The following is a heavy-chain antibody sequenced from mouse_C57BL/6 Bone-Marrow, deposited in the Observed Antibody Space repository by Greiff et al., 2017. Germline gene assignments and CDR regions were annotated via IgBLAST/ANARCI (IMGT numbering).Heavy chain of an antibody. Sequence: VQLQQSGAELARPGASVKLSCKASGYTFTSYGISWVKQRTGQGLEWIGEIYPRSGNTYSNEKFKGKATLTADKSSSTAYMELRSLTSEDSAVYFCAREGVYDGAWFAYWGQGTLVTVSA. CDR3: AREGVYDGAWFAY. D-gene: IGHD1-2*01. CDR2: IYPRSGNT. J-gene: IGHJ3*01. V-gene: IGHV1-81*01. CDR1: GYTFTSYG.